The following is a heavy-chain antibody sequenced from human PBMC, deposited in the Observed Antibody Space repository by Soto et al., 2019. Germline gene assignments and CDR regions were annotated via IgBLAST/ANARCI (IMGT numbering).Heavy chain of an antibody. V-gene: IGHV5-51*01. J-gene: IGHJ4*02. CDR2: IYPGDSDT. CDR1: GYSFTSYW. Sequence: GESLKISCKGSGYSFTSYWIGWVRQMPGKGLEWMGIIYPGDSDTRYSPSFQGQVTISADKSISTAYLQWSSLKASDTAMYYCARPKGRSDSSSYYFDYWGQGTLVTVSS. CDR3: ARPKGRSDSSSYYFDY. D-gene: IGHD6-6*01.